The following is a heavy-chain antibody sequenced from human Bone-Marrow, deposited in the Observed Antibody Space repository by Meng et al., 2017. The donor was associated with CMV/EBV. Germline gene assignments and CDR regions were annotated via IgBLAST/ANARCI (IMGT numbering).Heavy chain of an antibody. V-gene: IGHV4-34*01. CDR1: GGSFSGYY. J-gene: IGHJ4*02. CDR3: ARGEG. Sequence: GSLRLSCAVYGGSFSGYYWSWIRQPPGKGLEWIGEINHSGSTNYNPSLKSRVTISVDTSKNQFSLKLSSVTAADTAVYYCARGEGWGQGTLVTVSS. CDR2: INHSGST.